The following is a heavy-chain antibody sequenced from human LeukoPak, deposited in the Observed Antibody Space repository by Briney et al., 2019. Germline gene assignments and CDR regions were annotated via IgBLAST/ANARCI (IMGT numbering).Heavy chain of an antibody. V-gene: IGHV3-30*02. Sequence: PGGSLRLSCAASGFTFSSYGMHWVRQAPGKGLEWVAFKRYDGSNKYYADSVKGRFTISRDNSKNTLYLQMNSLRAEDTAVYYCAKDASGRTVNKFDYWGQGTLVTVSS. J-gene: IGHJ4*02. CDR3: AKDASGRTVNKFDY. CDR2: KRYDGSNK. D-gene: IGHD2/OR15-2a*01. CDR1: GFTFSSYG.